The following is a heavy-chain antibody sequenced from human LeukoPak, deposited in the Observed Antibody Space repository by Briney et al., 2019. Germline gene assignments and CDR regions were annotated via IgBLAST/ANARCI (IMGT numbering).Heavy chain of an antibody. CDR3: ARDKGVWSGYFDY. J-gene: IGHJ4*02. D-gene: IGHD3-3*01. Sequence: GASVKVSCKASGYTFTGYYMHSVRQAPGQGLEWMGWINPNSGGTNYAQKFQGRVTMTRDTSISTAYMELSRLRSDDTAVYYCARDKGVWSGYFDYWGQGTLVTVSS. V-gene: IGHV1-2*02. CDR2: INPNSGGT. CDR1: GYTFTGYY.